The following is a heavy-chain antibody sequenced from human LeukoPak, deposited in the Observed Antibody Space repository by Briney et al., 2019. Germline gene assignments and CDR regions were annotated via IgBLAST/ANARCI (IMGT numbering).Heavy chain of an antibody. J-gene: IGHJ4*02. Sequence: GGSLRLSCTTSGFTFGDYAMSWVRQAPGKGLEWVSVIYSGGSTYYADSVKGRFTISRDNSKNTLYLQMNSLRAEDTAVYFCAREKAGKYIYGPPLDYWGQGTLVTVSS. CDR1: GFTFGDYA. CDR3: AREKAGKYIYGPPLDY. D-gene: IGHD5-18*01. V-gene: IGHV3-66*01. CDR2: IYSGGST.